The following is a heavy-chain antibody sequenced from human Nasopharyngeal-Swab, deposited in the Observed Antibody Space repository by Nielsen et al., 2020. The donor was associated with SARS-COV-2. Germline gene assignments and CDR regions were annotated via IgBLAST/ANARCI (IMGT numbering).Heavy chain of an antibody. D-gene: IGHD1-26*01. Sequence: GGSLRLSCVASGFTFSSYGMHWVRQAPGKGLEWVAVISYDGSNKYYADSVKGRFTISRDNSKNTLYLQMNSLRAEDTAVYYCAKVFDSAWATGAFDIWGQGTMVTVSS. V-gene: IGHV3-30*18. CDR3: AKVFDSAWATGAFDI. CDR1: GFTFSSYG. J-gene: IGHJ3*02. CDR2: ISYDGSNK.